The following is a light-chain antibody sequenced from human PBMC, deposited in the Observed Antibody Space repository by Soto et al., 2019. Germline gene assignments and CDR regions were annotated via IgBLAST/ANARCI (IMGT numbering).Light chain of an antibody. CDR2: DAS. CDR3: QHYINFSGT. CDR1: QSISNW. J-gene: IGKJ1*01. V-gene: IGKV1-5*01. Sequence: DIQMTQSPSTLSASVGDRVTITCRASQSISNWLAWYQQKPGKAPKLLIYDASTLQSGVSSRFSGSGSGTEFTLTISNLQPDDFASYYCQHYINFSGTFGQGTTADI.